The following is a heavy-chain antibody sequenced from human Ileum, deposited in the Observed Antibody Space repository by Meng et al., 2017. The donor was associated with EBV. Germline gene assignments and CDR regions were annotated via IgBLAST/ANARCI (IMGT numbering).Heavy chain of an antibody. CDR2: MYPTGPT. CDR3: VRGGTYYLSY. CDR1: GGSISSYYW. Sequence: QGPLQQSVPGLVKPVETLSPTCAIPGGSISSYYWWSWVRQSPEKGLEWIGEMYPTGPTYYNPSLKGRVSISIDKSKNQLSLKLNSVTAADTAVYYCVRGGTYYLSYWGQGSLVTVSS. D-gene: IGHD1-26*01. V-gene: IGHV4-4*02. J-gene: IGHJ4*02.